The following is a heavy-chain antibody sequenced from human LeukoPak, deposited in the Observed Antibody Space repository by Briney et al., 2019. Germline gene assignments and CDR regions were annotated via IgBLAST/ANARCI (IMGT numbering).Heavy chain of an antibody. Sequence: PGGSLRLSCAASGFTFSSYAMHWVRQAPGKGLEYVSAISSNGGSTYYANSVKGRFTISRDNSKNTLYLQMGSLRAEDTAVYYCARARSSYGYGDAFDIWGQGTMVTVSS. CDR1: GFTFSSYA. CDR3: ARARSSYGYGDAFDI. CDR2: ISSNGGST. V-gene: IGHV3-64*01. D-gene: IGHD5-18*01. J-gene: IGHJ3*02.